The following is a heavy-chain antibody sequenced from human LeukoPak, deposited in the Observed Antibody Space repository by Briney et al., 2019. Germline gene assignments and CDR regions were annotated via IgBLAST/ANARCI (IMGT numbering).Heavy chain of an antibody. V-gene: IGHV3-30*02. D-gene: IGHD2-21*01. Sequence: PGGSLRLSCAASGFTFSSYGMHWVRQAPGKGLEWVAFIRYDGSNKYYADSVKGRFTISRDNSKNTLYLQMNSLRAEDTAVYYCAKDRAPYCGGDCSMDVWGKGTTVTVSS. CDR3: AKDRAPYCGGDCSMDV. J-gene: IGHJ6*04. CDR1: GFTFSSYG. CDR2: IRYDGSNK.